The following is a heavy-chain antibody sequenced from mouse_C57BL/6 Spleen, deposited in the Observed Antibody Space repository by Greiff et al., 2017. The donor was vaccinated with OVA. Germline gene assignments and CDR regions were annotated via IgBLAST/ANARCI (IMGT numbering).Heavy chain of an antibody. CDR3: ARQRGYYGSSRYYYAMDY. CDR2: ISSGGSYT. J-gene: IGHJ4*01. CDR1: GFTFSSYG. D-gene: IGHD1-1*01. V-gene: IGHV5-6*01. Sequence: EVKLMESGGDLVKPGGSLTLSCAASGFTFSSYGMSWVRQTPDKRLEWVATISSGGSYTYYPDSVKGRFTISRDNAKNTLYLQMSSLKSEDTAMYYCARQRGYYGSSRYYYAMDYWGQGTSVTVSS.